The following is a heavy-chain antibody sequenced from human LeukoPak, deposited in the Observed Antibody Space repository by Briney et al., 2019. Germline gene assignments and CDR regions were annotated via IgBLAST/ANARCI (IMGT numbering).Heavy chain of an antibody. Sequence: SETLSLTCTVSGGSISSSSYYWGWIRQPPGKGLEWIGSIYYSGSTYYNPSLKSRVTISVDTSKNQFSLKLSSVTAADTAVYYCARNYDSSGYYPDDAFDIWGQGTMVTVSS. CDR2: IYYSGST. CDR3: ARNYDSSGYYPDDAFDI. CDR1: GGSISSSSYY. J-gene: IGHJ3*02. D-gene: IGHD3-22*01. V-gene: IGHV4-39*01.